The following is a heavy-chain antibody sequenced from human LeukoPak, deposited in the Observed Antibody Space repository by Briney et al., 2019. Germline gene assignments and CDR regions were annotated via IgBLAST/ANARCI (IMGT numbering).Heavy chain of an antibody. CDR2: INHSGST. D-gene: IGHD3-22*01. Sequence: IPSETLSLTCAVYGGSFSGYYWSWIRQPPGKGLEWIGEINHSGSTNYNPSLKSRVTISVDTSKNQFSLKLSSVTAADTAVYYCASNYYDSSGYFDYWGQGTLVTVSS. CDR3: ASNYYDSSGYFDY. CDR1: GGSFSGYY. J-gene: IGHJ4*02. V-gene: IGHV4-34*01.